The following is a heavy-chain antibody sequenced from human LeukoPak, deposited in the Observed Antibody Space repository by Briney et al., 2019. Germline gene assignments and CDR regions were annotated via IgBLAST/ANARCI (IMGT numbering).Heavy chain of an antibody. D-gene: IGHD3-9*01. V-gene: IGHV3-21*01. Sequence: MAGGSLRLSCAASGFTFSSYSMNWVRQAPGKGLEWVSSISSSSSYIYYADSVKGRFTISRDNAKNSLYLQMNSLRAEDTAVYYCARDRISRLVKLDYWGQGTLVTVSS. CDR2: ISSSSSYI. CDR1: GFTFSSYS. CDR3: ARDRISRLVKLDY. J-gene: IGHJ4*02.